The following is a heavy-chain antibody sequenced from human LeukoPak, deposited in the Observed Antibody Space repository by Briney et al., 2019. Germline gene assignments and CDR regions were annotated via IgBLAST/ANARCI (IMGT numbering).Heavy chain of an antibody. CDR3: ARHYYGSGSSPMDV. J-gene: IGHJ6*02. CDR2: IYDSGST. CDR1: GGSISSCY. Sequence: SETLSLTCTVSGGSISSCYWSWIRQPPGKGLEWIGYIYDSGSTNYNPSLKSRVTISLDTSKKQFSLKLTSVTATDTAEFYCARHYYGSGSSPMDVWGQGTTVTVSS. D-gene: IGHD3-10*01. V-gene: IGHV4-59*08.